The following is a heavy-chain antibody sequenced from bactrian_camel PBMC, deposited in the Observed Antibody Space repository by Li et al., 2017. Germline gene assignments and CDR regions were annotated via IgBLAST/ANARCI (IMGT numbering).Heavy chain of an antibody. CDR1: GYTYSTGC. CDR3: AADWAPGQDWVRSALNNPHIYNY. D-gene: IGHD3*01. J-gene: IGHJ4*01. CDR2: IQPFGDRK. Sequence: HVQLVESGGGSVQPGGSLRLSCATTGYTYSTGCMGWFRQAPGKKREAVAIIQPFGDRKYYTDSFKGRFTISQDNAKNTVYLQMNSLKPEDTAVYYCAADWAPGQDWVRSALNNPHIYNYWGPGTQVTVS. V-gene: IGHV3S54*01.